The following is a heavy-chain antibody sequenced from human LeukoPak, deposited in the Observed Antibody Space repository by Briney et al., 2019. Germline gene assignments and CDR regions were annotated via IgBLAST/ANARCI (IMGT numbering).Heavy chain of an antibody. Sequence: GGSLRLSCAASGFTFSSYWMSWVRQAPGKGLEWVANMKQDGSEKYYVDSVKGRFTISRDNAKNSLYLQMNSLKAEDTAVYFCARDRVWDFWTPLSDYAMDVWGQGTTVTVSS. D-gene: IGHD3/OR15-3a*01. CDR1: GFTFSSYW. CDR2: MKQDGSEK. V-gene: IGHV3-7*03. CDR3: ARDRVWDFWTPLSDYAMDV. J-gene: IGHJ6*02.